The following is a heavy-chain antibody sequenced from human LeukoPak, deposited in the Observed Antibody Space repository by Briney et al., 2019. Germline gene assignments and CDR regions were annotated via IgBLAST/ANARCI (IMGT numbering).Heavy chain of an antibody. CDR2: ISGSGGST. CDR3: AKHVFSSSGWKKLHGHYFDY. J-gene: IGHJ4*02. D-gene: IGHD6-19*01. V-gene: IGHV3-23*01. CDR1: GFTFSSYA. Sequence: HPGGSLRLSCAASGFTFSSYAMSWVRQAPGKGLEWVSAISGSGGSTYYADSAKGRFTISRDNSKNTLYLQMNSLRAEDTAVYYCAKHVFSSSGWKKLHGHYFDYWGQGTLVTVSS.